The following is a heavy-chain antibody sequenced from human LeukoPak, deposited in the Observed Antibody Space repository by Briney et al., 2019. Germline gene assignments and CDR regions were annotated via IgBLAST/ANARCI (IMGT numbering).Heavy chain of an antibody. CDR2: INHSGST. CDR3: ARYDCSSGSCYFTDS. V-gene: IGHV4-34*10. J-gene: IGHJ4*02. CDR1: GGSFSGYY. D-gene: IGHD2-15*01. Sequence: SETLSLTCAIYGGSFSGYYWSWIRQPPGKGLEWMGEINHSGSTRYNPSLMTRVTMSVDTSTNQFSLKLNSVTAADTAVYYCARYDCSSGSCYFTDSWGQGTLVTVSS.